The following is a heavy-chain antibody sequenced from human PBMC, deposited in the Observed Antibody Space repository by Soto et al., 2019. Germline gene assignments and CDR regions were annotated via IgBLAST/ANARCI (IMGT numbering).Heavy chain of an antibody. V-gene: IGHV4-30-4*01. CDR2: IYYSGTT. D-gene: IGHD3-22*01. J-gene: IGHJ5*02. CDR3: VRDRVDSFDSSGYPYR. CDR1: GGSINSYTNY. Sequence: PSETLSLTCSVSGGSINSYTNYWSWIRQTPSRGLEWIGYIYYSGTTYYNPSLKSRVTISIDTSKNQFSLSLTSVVAADTAVYYCVRDRVDSFDSSGYPYRWGQGTLVTVS.